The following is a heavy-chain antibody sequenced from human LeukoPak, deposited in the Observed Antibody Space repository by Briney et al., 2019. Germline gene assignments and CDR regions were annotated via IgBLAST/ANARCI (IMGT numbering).Heavy chain of an antibody. CDR1: GFTFSSHL. V-gene: IGHV3-74*01. Sequence: GGSLGLSCAASGFTFSSHLMLWVRQTPGKGLVWVSNINTDGSTTNYADSVKGRFTISRDNAKNTLFLQMNSLRAEDTAIYYCVRSWGEDYWGQGTLVTVSS. CDR3: VRSWGEDY. D-gene: IGHD3-16*01. J-gene: IGHJ4*02. CDR2: INTDGSTT.